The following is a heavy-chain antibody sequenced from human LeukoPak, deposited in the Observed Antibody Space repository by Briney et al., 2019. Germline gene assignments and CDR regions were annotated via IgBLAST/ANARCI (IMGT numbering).Heavy chain of an antibody. J-gene: IGHJ4*02. V-gene: IGHV3-23*01. CDR2: INADGVDT. D-gene: IGHD4-17*01. CDR1: GFAFSSYA. Sequence: PGGSLRLSCAASGFAFSSYAMTWVRQAPGKGLEWVSGINADGVDTNSADSVKGRFTISRDSSKNTLFLQMINLTAADTAIYYCAKDFDYGDYLWGPGTLVTVSS. CDR3: AKDFDYGDYL.